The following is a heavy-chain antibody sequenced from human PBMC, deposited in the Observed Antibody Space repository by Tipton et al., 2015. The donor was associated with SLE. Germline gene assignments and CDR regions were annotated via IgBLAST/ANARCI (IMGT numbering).Heavy chain of an antibody. CDR1: GGSISSGGYY. CDR3: ARVSDYYDSSGYYPASYYFDY. D-gene: IGHD3-22*01. CDR2: IYYSGST. Sequence: TLSLTCTVSGGSISSGGYYWSWIRQHPGKGLEWIGYIYYSGSTYYNPSLKSRVTISVDTSKNQFSLKLSSVTAADTALYYCARVSDYYDSSGYYPASYYFDYWGQGTLVTVSS. J-gene: IGHJ4*02. V-gene: IGHV4-31*03.